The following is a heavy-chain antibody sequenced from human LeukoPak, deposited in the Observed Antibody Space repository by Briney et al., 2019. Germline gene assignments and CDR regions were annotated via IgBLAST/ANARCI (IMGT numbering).Heavy chain of an antibody. J-gene: IGHJ4*02. V-gene: IGHV3-53*01. CDR3: AKDQGGYYDSSGYYYLPFDY. CDR2: IYSGGST. D-gene: IGHD3-22*01. Sequence: PGGSLRLSCAASGFTVSSNYMSWVRQAPGKGLEWVSVIYSGGSTYYADSVKGRFTISRDNSKNTLYLQMNSLRAEDTAVYYCAKDQGGYYDSSGYYYLPFDYWGQGTLVTVSS. CDR1: GFTVSSNY.